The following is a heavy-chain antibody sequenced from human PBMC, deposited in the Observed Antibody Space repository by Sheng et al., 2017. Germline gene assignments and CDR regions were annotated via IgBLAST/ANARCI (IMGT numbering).Heavy chain of an antibody. V-gene: IGHV4-38-2*02. CDR1: GYSISIGYY. CDR2: IYQSGTT. Sequence: QVQLQESGPGLVKPSETLSLTCTVSGYSISIGYYWGWIRQLPEKGLEWIGSIYQSGTTYYNPSLESRVSMSIDPSKNQFSLNLRSVTASDTAVYYCARDFERPATWAYFDSWGQGILVTVSS. CDR3: ARDFERPATWAYFDS. D-gene: IGHD3-9*01. J-gene: IGHJ4*02.